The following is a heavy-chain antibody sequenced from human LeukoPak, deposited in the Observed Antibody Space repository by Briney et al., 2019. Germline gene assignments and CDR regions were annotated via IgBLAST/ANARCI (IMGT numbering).Heavy chain of an antibody. CDR3: ARDILEDYDSSGYWFDP. CDR2: SYSGGST. CDR1: GFTFSNYP. Sequence: GGSLRLSCAASGFTFSNYPMRWGRQDPGKGLEWVSVSYSGGSTYYADSVKGRFTISRDNSKNTLYLQMNRLRAEDTAVYYCARDILEDYDSSGYWFDPWGQGTLVTVSS. J-gene: IGHJ5*02. V-gene: IGHV3-66*01. D-gene: IGHD3-22*01.